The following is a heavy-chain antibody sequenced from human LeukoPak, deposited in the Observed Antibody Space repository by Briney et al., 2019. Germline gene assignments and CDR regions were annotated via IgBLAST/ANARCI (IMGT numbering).Heavy chain of an antibody. CDR1: GGSISGSY. J-gene: IGHJ4*02. V-gene: IGHV4-59*12. CDR3: ARGSNWGDY. CDR2: VYYSGTT. Sequence: PSETLSLTCTVSGGSISGSYWSWIRQPPGKGLEWIGYVYYSGTTNYSPSLKGRVTMSVDTSKNQFSLKLSSVTAADMAVYYCARGSNWGDYWGQGTLVTVSS. D-gene: IGHD7-27*01.